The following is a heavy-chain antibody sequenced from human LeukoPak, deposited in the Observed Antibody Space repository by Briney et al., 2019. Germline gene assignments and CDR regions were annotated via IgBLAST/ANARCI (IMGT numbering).Heavy chain of an antibody. CDR2: IYPGDSDT. D-gene: IGHD3-22*01. CDR1: GYSFTSYW. Sequence: GESLKISCKGSGYSFTSYWIGWVRQMPGKGLEWMGIIYPGDSDTRYSPSFQGQVTISADKSISTAYLQWSSLKASDTAMYYCARHKRRQDDSSGYWENVLRKDAFDIWGQGTIFNGSS. J-gene: IGHJ3*02. CDR3: ARHKRRQDDSSGYWENVLRKDAFDI. V-gene: IGHV5-51*01.